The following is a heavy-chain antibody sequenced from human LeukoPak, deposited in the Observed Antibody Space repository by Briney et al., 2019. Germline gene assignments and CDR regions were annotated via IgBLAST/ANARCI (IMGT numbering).Heavy chain of an antibody. CDR3: ARVKLPSYYYYGLDV. V-gene: IGHV1-2*02. CDR2: INPNSGGT. Sequence: ASVTVSCKASGYTFTGYYIHWVRQAPGQGLEWMGWINPNSGGTNYAQKFQGRVTMTRDTSITTAYMELSSLRSDDTAVYYCARVKLPSYYYYGLDVWGQGTTVTVSS. CDR1: GYTFTGYY. J-gene: IGHJ6*02. D-gene: IGHD1-7*01.